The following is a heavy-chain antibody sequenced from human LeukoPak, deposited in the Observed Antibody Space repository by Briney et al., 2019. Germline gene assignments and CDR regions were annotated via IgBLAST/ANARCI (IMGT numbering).Heavy chain of an antibody. CDR1: GFTFSNYP. J-gene: IGHJ4*02. CDR3: ARAPRLLTGNNGVGC. V-gene: IGHV3-30*01. Sequence: GGSLRLSCSASGFTFSNYPMHWVRQTPGKGLEWVAVISYDGSNKFHSDSVKGRSTVSRDNSNNTLSLQINSLRPEDTAVYYCARAPRLLTGNNGVGCWGLGTRVTVSS. CDR2: ISYDGSNK. D-gene: IGHD2-21*01.